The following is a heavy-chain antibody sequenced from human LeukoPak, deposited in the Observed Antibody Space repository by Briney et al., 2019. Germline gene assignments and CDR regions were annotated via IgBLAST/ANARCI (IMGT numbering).Heavy chain of an antibody. D-gene: IGHD5-18*01. CDR3: ARGLDTALANRYYYGMDV. CDR2: ISGSGGST. J-gene: IGHJ6*02. Sequence: GGSLRLSCAASGFTFSSYAMSWVRQAPGKGLEWVSAISGSGGSTYYADSVKGRFTISRDNSKNTLYLQMNSLRAEDTAVYYCARGLDTALANRYYYGMDVWGQGTTVTVSS. V-gene: IGHV3-23*01. CDR1: GFTFSSYA.